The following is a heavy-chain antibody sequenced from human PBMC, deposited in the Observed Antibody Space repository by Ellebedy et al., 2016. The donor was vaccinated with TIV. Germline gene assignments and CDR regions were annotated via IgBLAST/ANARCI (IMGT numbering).Heavy chain of an antibody. J-gene: IGHJ3*02. CDR2: IYFSGST. CDR3: VRHISFSDAFDI. V-gene: IGHV4-39*01. D-gene: IGHD3-16*01. Sequence: MPSETLSLTCTVSGDSITRKSHYWGWIRKHPRKGLEWIGSIYFSGSTHYKPSLECRVTISLDSPKNDCSLRLTSVTAADTAVYYCVRHISFSDAFDIWGQGTLVTVSS. CDR1: GDSITRKSHY.